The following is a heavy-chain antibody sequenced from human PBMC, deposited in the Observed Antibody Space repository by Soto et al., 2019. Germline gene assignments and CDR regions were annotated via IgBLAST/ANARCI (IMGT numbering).Heavy chain of an antibody. CDR1: GGSISSGDYY. CDR2: IYYSGST. D-gene: IGHD1-1*01. CDR3: ARGYDLGTHYFGY. V-gene: IGHV4-30-4*01. J-gene: IGHJ4*02. Sequence: QVQLQESGPGLVKPSQTLSLTCTVSGGSISSGDYYWSWIRQPPGKGLEWIGYIYYSGSTYYNPSLKSRLTISVDTSRNQFSLKLSSVTAADTAVYYCARGYDLGTHYFGYWGQGTLVTVSS.